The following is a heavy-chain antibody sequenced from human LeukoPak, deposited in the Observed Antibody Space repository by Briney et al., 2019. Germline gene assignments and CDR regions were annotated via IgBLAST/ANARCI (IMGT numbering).Heavy chain of an antibody. D-gene: IGHD2-15*01. Sequence: PGGSLRLSCAASGFTFSSDAMSWVRQAPGKGLEWVSAISGSGGSTYYADSVKGRFTISRDNAKNTLYLQMNSLRAEDTAVYYCASTRYCSGGSCYSGGIHWGQGALVTVSS. CDR1: GFTFSSDA. V-gene: IGHV3-23*01. J-gene: IGHJ4*02. CDR2: ISGSGGST. CDR3: ASTRYCSGGSCYSGGIH.